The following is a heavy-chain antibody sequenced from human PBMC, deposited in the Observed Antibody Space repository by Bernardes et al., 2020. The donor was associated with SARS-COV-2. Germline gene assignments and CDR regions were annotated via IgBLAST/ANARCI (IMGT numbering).Heavy chain of an antibody. J-gene: IGHJ4*02. CDR3: ATVPRTHYYDSSDPLWY. V-gene: IGHV1-24*01. CDR2: FDPGDGET. D-gene: IGHD3-22*01. CDR1: GYTLTELS. Sequence: ASVKVSCKVSGYTLTELSMHWVRQAPGKGLEWMGGFDPGDGETIYAQKFQGRVTMTEDTSTDTAYMELSSLRSEDTAVYYCATVPRTHYYDSSDPLWYWGQGTLVTVSS.